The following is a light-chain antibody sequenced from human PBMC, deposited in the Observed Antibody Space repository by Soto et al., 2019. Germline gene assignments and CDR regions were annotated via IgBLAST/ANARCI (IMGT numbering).Light chain of an antibody. J-gene: IGKJ2*01. V-gene: IGKV1-5*01. CDR2: DAS. CDR1: DNIRSW. CDR3: QQYNNHFPYP. Sequence: DILMTQSPSTLSASLGDSVTITCRASDNIRSWLAWYQQRPGEAPKLLIYDASTLETGVPSRFSGSGSGTEFSLTISSLQPDDSATYYCQQYNNHFPYPFGQGTKLEIK.